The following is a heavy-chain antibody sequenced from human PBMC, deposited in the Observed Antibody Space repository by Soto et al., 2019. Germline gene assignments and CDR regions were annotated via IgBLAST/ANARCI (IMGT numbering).Heavy chain of an antibody. J-gene: IGHJ2*01. Sequence: QVQLVESGGGVVRPGRSLRLSCAASGFTFSGYGMHWVRQAPGKGLEWVAVVSYDGSNKYYADSVKGRFTISRDNSKNTLYLLMNSLSAKDTAVYCCAGVGLVGALSGYWYFDLWGRGTLVTVSS. CDR2: VSYDGSNK. CDR3: AGVGLVGALSGYWYFDL. V-gene: IGHV3-30*03. D-gene: IGHD1-26*01. CDR1: GFTFSGYG.